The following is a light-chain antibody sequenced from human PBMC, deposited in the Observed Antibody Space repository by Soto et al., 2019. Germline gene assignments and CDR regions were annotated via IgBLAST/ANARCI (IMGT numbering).Light chain of an antibody. J-gene: IGLJ1*01. Sequence: QSLLTQPASVSGAPGQSITISCTGTSSDVGDYKYVSWYQKHPGKAPKALIYEVSNRPSDVSLRFSGSKSGTTAFLTISGLQAEDEADYYCSSFISSSTIVFGSGTKLTVL. V-gene: IGLV2-14*01. CDR3: SSFISSSTIV. CDR1: SSDVGDYKY. CDR2: EVS.